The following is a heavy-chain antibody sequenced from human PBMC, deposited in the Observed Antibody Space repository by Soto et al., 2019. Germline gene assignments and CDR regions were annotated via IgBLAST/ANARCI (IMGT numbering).Heavy chain of an antibody. J-gene: IGHJ4*02. CDR3: ARGQYYYDSSGYSCDY. Sequence: GESLKISCKGSGYSFTSYWIGWVRQMPGKGLEWMGIIYPGDSDTRYSPSFQGQVTISADKSISTAYLQWSSLKASDTAMYYCARGQYYYDSSGYSCDYWGQGTLVTVSS. D-gene: IGHD3-22*01. CDR1: GYSFTSYW. CDR2: IYPGDSDT. V-gene: IGHV5-51*01.